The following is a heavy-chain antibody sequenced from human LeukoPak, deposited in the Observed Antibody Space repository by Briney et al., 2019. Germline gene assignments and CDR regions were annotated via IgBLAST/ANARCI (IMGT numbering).Heavy chain of an antibody. D-gene: IGHD6-13*01. J-gene: IGHJ4*02. V-gene: IGHV3-66*01. CDR3: AREGSISWDY. CDR2: IYGGGST. CDR1: GFTVSSNY. Sequence: GVSLRLSCAASGFTVSSNYMSWVRPAPGKGLEWVSVIYGGGSTYYADSVKGRFTISRDNSMNTLYLQMHSMRAEDTAVYYCAREGSISWDYWGQGTLVTVSS.